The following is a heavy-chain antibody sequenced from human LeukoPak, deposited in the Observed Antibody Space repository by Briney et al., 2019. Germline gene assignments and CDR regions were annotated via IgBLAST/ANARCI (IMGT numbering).Heavy chain of an antibody. CDR3: ARDFYCSGGSCPHYYYYYGMDV. Sequence: GGSLRLSCAASGFTFSDYYMSWIRQAPGKGLEWVSYISSSGSTIYYADSVKGRFTISRDNAKNSPYLQMNSLGAEDTAVYYCARDFYCSGGSCPHYYYYYGMDVWGQGTTVTVSS. D-gene: IGHD2-15*01. CDR1: GFTFSDYY. J-gene: IGHJ6*02. CDR2: ISSSGSTI. V-gene: IGHV3-11*01.